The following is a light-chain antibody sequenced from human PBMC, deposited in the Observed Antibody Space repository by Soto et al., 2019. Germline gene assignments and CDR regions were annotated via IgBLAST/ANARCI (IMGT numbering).Light chain of an antibody. J-gene: IGLJ1*01. CDR3: QTWGTGNYV. CDR2: LNSDGSH. Sequence: QAVVTQSPSASASLGASIKLTCTLNSGHSNYAIAWHQQQPEKGPRYLMKLNSDGSHNKGDGIPDRFSGSTSGAERYLIISSLQSEDEADYYCQTWGTGNYVFGTRTKLTVL. V-gene: IGLV4-69*01. CDR1: SGHSNYA.